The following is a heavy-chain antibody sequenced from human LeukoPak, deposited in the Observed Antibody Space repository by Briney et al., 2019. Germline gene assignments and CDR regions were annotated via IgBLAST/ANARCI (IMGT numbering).Heavy chain of an antibody. D-gene: IGHD3-10*01. CDR1: GGSISSGTYY. CDR2: IYGSGST. J-gene: IGHJ4*02. V-gene: IGHV4-61*02. Sequence: SETLSLTCTVSGGSISSGTYYWGWIRQPAGKGLEWIGRIYGSGSTNYNPSLKSRVTMSVDTSKNQFSLNLSSVTAADTAVYYCARDMYYYGSGSYRFDYWGQGTLVTVSS. CDR3: ARDMYYYGSGSYRFDY.